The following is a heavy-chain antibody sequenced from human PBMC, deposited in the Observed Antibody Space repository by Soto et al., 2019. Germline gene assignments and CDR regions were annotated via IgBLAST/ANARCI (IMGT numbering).Heavy chain of an antibody. J-gene: IGHJ3*02. Sequence: QVQLVESGGGVVQPGRSLRLSCAASGFTFSSYAMHWVRQAPGKGLEWVAVISYDGSNKYYADSVKGRFTISRDNSKNTLYLQMNSLRAEDTAVYYCARDQSPGIAVAAPNWSAFDIWGQGTMVTVSS. D-gene: IGHD6-19*01. V-gene: IGHV3-30-3*01. CDR1: GFTFSSYA. CDR3: ARDQSPGIAVAAPNWSAFDI. CDR2: ISYDGSNK.